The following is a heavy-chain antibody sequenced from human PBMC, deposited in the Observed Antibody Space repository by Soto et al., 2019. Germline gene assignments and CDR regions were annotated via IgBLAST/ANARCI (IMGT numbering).Heavy chain of an antibody. CDR3: ARVWHSSHTAWYDL. D-gene: IGHD3-22*01. V-gene: IGHV4-59*01. CDR1: GGSISGYY. CDR2: IYYSGST. Sequence: PSETLSLTCSVSGGSISGYYGSWIRQPPGKGLEWIGYIYYSGSTTYNPSLKSRVIISVDRSKNQFSLNLNSVTAADTAVYFCARVWHSSHTAWYDLWGQGTLVTVSS. J-gene: IGHJ5*02.